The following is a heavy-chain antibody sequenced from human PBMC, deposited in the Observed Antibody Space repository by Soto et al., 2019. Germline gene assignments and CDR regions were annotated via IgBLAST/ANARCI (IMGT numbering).Heavy chain of an antibody. V-gene: IGHV4-31*03. D-gene: IGHD3-22*01. Sequence: SETLSLTCTVSGGSISSGGYYWSWIRQHPGKGLEWIGYIYYSGSTYYNPSLKSRVTISVDTSKNQFSLKLSSVTAADTAVYYCARVLPGYYMTGGGAFDIWGQGTMVTVSS. J-gene: IGHJ3*02. CDR2: IYYSGST. CDR3: ARVLPGYYMTGGGAFDI. CDR1: GGSISSGGYY.